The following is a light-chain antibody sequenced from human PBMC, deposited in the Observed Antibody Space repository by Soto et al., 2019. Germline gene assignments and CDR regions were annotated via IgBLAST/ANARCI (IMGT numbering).Light chain of an antibody. Sequence: QSVLTQPASVSGSPGQSITISCAGTSSDLGAYKYVSWYQQHPDKAPKLILYEVSRRPSGVSNRFSGSKSGNTASLTIAGLLPEDQADSSCSSSTNTSTLVFGTGTQVTVL. CDR1: SSDLGAYKY. CDR2: EVS. V-gene: IGLV2-14*03. J-gene: IGLJ1*01. CDR3: SSSTNTSTLV.